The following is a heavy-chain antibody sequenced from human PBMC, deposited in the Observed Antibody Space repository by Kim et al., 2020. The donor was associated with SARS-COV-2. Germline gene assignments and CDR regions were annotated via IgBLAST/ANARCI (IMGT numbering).Heavy chain of an antibody. CDR3: ARDFYSSGYDYFDY. Sequence: PSLNSRVTISVNTSKHQFSLKLSSVTAADTAVYYCARDFYSSGYDYFDYWGQGTLVTVSS. J-gene: IGHJ4*02. D-gene: IGHD3-22*01. V-gene: IGHV4-31*02.